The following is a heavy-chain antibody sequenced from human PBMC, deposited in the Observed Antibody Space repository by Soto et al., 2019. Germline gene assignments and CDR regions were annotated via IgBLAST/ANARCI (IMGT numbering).Heavy chain of an antibody. J-gene: IGHJ4*02. CDR1: GFTFSSYA. D-gene: IGHD2-15*01. Sequence: GGSLRLSCAASGFTFSSYAMHWVRQAPGKELEWVAVISYDGSNKYYADSVKGRFTISRDNSKNTLYLQMNSLRAEDTAVYYCARDKTDCSGGSCYYLDYFDYWGQGTLVTVSS. V-gene: IGHV3-30-3*01. CDR3: ARDKTDCSGGSCYYLDYFDY. CDR2: ISYDGSNK.